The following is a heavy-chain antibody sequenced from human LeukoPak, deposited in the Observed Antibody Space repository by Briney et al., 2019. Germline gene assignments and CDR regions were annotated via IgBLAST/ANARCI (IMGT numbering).Heavy chain of an antibody. Sequence: GASVKVSCKASGGTFSSYAISWVRQAPGQGLEWMGRIIPILGIANYAQKFQGRVTITADKSTSTAYMELSSLRSEDTAVYYRARDPRDYDFWSGYYYFDYWGQGTLVTVSS. CDR2: IIPILGIA. D-gene: IGHD3-3*01. CDR1: GGTFSSYA. J-gene: IGHJ4*02. V-gene: IGHV1-69*04. CDR3: ARDPRDYDFWSGYYYFDY.